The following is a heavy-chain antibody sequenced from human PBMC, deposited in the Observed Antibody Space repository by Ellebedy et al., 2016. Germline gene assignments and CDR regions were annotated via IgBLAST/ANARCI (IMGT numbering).Heavy chain of an antibody. CDR3: ARGYGDYLFDY. V-gene: IGHV4-59*01. D-gene: IGHD4-17*01. CDR2: VYDSGNT. Sequence: SETLSLTCTVSANSISSYYWSWIRQPPGRGLEWIGYVYDSGNTNYNPSLKGRVTISVDTSKNQFSLRLSSVTAADTAVYYCARGYGDYLFDYWGQGTLVTVSS. CDR1: ANSISSYY. J-gene: IGHJ4*02.